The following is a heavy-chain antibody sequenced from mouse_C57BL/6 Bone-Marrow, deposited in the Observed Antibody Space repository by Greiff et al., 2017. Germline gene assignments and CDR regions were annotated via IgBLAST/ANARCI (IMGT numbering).Heavy chain of an antibody. D-gene: IGHD2-4*01. CDR1: GYTFTDYY. J-gene: IGHJ2*01. CDR2: INPNNGGT. V-gene: IGHV1-26*01. Sequence: EVQLQQSGPELVKPGASVKISCKASGYTFTDYYMNWVKQSHGKSLEWIGDINPNNGGTSYNQKFKGKATLTVDKSSSTAYMELRSLTSEDSAVYYCARSKISHMITTRYFDYWGQGTTLTVSS. CDR3: ARSKISHMITTRYFDY.